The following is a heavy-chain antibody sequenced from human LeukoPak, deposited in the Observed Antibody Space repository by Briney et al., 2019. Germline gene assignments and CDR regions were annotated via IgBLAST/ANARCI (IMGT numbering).Heavy chain of an antibody. CDR2: INRDGGQT. CDR3: ARVGDDYTIRGAMDV. CDR1: GFTFSNYW. D-gene: IGHD4-11*01. V-gene: IGHV3-7*01. Sequence: GGSLRLSCAASGFTFSNYWISWVRQAPGKGLEWVAIINRDGGQTYYVDSVKGRFSISRDNARNSVYLQMNSLRAEDTALYYCARVGDDYTIRGAMDVWDKGTTVTVSS. J-gene: IGHJ6*03.